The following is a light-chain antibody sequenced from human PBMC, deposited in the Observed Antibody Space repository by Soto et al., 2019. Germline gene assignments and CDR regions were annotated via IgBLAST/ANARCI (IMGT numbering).Light chain of an antibody. CDR1: QTTNTW. Sequence: DIQMTQFPSTLSASVGDRVTITCRASQTTNTWLAWYQQKPGTAPKLLIYDASSLEGGVPSRFSASGSGTEFTLTLSSLQPDDLATYYCQQYISDPYTFGQGTKVEIK. CDR2: DAS. CDR3: QQYISDPYT. J-gene: IGKJ2*01. V-gene: IGKV1-5*01.